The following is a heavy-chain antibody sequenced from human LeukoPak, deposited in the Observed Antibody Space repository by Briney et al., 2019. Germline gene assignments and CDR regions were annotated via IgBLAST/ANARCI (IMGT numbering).Heavy chain of an antibody. Sequence: GGSLRLSCAASGFTFSSYGMHWVRQAPGKGLEWVAVIWYGGSNKYYADSVKGRFTISRDNSKNTLYLQMNSLRAEDTAVYYCAKDSVPYCSSTSCYSPIDYWGQETLVTVSS. CDR3: AKDSVPYCSSTSCYSPIDY. V-gene: IGHV3-30*02. D-gene: IGHD2-2*02. CDR2: IWYGGSNK. J-gene: IGHJ4*02. CDR1: GFTFSSYG.